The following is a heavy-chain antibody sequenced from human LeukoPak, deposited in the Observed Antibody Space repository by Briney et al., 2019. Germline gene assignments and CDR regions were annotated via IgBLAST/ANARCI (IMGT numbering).Heavy chain of an antibody. CDR2: IWYDGSNK. CDR1: GFTFSTYG. J-gene: IGHJ4*02. V-gene: IGHV3-33*01. Sequence: GRSLRLSCTASGFTFSTYGMPWVRQAPGKGLEWVAVIWYDGSNKYYADSVKGRFTISRDNSKNTLYLQMNSLRADDTAVYYCARAVGPFDYWGQGTLVTVSS. CDR3: ARAVGPFDY. D-gene: IGHD1-26*01.